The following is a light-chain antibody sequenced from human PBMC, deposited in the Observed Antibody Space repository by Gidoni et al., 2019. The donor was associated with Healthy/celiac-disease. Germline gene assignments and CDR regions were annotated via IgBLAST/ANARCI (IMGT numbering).Light chain of an antibody. V-gene: IGKV3-15*01. J-gene: IGKJ1*01. CDR2: VAS. Sequence: EIVMTQSPATLSVSPGERATLSCRASQSVSSNLAWYQQKPGQAPRLLIYVASTRATGIPARFSGSGSGTEFPLTISSLQSEYFAVYYCQQYNNWPPWTFGQGTKVEIK. CDR1: QSVSSN. CDR3: QQYNNWPPWT.